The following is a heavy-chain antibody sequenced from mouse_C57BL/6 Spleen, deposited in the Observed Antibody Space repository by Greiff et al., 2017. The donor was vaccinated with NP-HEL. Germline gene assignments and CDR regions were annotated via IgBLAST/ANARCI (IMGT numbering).Heavy chain of an antibody. CDR2: INPYNGGT. J-gene: IGHJ2*01. CDR3: ARSNYYGSSSYYFDY. D-gene: IGHD1-1*01. V-gene: IGHV1-19*01. CDR1: GYTFTDYY. Sequence: VQLQQSGPVLVKPGASVKMSCKASGYTFTDYYMNWVKQSHGKSLEWIGVINPYNGGTSYNQKFKGKATLTDDKSSSTAYMELNSLTSEDSAVYYCARSNYYGSSSYYFDYWGQGTTLTVSS.